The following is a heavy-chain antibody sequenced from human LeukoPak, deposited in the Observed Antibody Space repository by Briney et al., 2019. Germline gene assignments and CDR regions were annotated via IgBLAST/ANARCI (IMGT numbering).Heavy chain of an antibody. D-gene: IGHD3-22*01. V-gene: IGHV1-2*02. CDR2: IKPNSGAT. J-gene: IGHJ4*02. Sequence: GASVKVSCKASGYTFTDNYVHWVRRAPGHGLEWMGWIKPNSGATDYAQKFQGRVTMTRDTSISTAYMELSRLRSDDTAVYYCARAYYYYYDSSDYYDYWGQGTLVTVSS. CDR1: GYTFTDNY. CDR3: ARAYYYYYDSSDYYDY.